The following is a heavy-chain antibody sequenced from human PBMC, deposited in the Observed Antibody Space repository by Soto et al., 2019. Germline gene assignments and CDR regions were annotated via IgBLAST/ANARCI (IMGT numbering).Heavy chain of an antibody. V-gene: IGHV4-59*01. CDR1: GTSISSYY. CDR2: IHYSGTT. CDR3: ARYNSYAIDY. Sequence: PSETLSLTCTVSGTSISSYYWSWIRQPPGKGLEWIANIHYSGTTNYNPSLASRVALSVDTSKNQFSLKMTSVTAADRAMYFCARYNSYAIDYWGRGTLVTVSS. D-gene: IGHD2-8*01. J-gene: IGHJ4*02.